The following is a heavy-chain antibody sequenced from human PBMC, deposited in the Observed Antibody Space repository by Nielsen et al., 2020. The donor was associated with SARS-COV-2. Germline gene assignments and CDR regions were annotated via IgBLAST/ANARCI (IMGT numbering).Heavy chain of an antibody. CDR2: ISSSSSYI. V-gene: IGHV3-21*01. CDR1: GFTFSSYN. J-gene: IGHJ6*02. CDR3: AAYYASGSYSSGSSNYYYYGKDV. Sequence: GESLKISCVASGFTFSSYNMNWVRQAPGKGLEWVSCISSSSSYIYYEDSVKGRFTISRDNAENSLYLQMNSLGAEDTAVYYCAAYYASGSYSSGSSNYYYYGKDVWGQGTTVTVSS. D-gene: IGHD3-10*01.